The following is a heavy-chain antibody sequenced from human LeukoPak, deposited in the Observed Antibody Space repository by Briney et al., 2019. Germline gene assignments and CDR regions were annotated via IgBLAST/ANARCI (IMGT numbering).Heavy chain of an antibody. CDR1: GYTFSAYC. CDR2: INPKSGGT. J-gene: IGHJ4*02. Sequence: GASVKVSCKASGYTFSAYCMHWVRQAPGQGLEWMGWINPKSGGTNYAQQFQDRVTMTRDTSISSTYMELSRLKSDDTAVYYCVRDWGISGWYAPPLGYFDSWGQGTLVTVSS. CDR3: VRDWGISGWYAPPLGYFDS. V-gene: IGHV1-2*02. D-gene: IGHD6-19*01.